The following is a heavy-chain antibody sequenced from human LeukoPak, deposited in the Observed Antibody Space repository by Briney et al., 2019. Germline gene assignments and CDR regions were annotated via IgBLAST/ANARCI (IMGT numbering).Heavy chain of an antibody. CDR2: ISYDGGNA. J-gene: IGHJ4*02. Sequence: GGSLRLSCAASGFTFSSYAMHWVRQVPGKGLEWVAVISYDGGNAYYADSVKGRFTISRDNSKNTLYLQLNSLRAEDTAVYYCVRDSTYYYASGSSGPHYFDYWGQGTLVTVSS. CDR3: VRDSTYYYASGSSGPHYFDY. V-gene: IGHV3-30*01. CDR1: GFTFSSYA. D-gene: IGHD3-10*01.